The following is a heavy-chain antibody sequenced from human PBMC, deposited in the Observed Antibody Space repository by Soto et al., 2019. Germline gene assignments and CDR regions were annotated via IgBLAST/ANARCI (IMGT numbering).Heavy chain of an antibody. D-gene: IGHD4-17*01. J-gene: IGHJ6*02. V-gene: IGHV1-18*01. CDR1: RYGFTSCA. CDR2: ISAYNGNT. CDR3: ARDPGDYVGFYGMAV. Sequence: NVSCKARRYGFTSCAISWACQDKGQGLEWMGWISAYNGNTNYAQKLQGRVTMTTDTSTSTAYMELRSLRSDDTAVYYCARDPGDYVGFYGMAVWGQGTTVTVSS.